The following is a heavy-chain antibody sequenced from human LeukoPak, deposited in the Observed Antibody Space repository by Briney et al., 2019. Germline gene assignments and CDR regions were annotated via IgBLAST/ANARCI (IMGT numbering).Heavy chain of an antibody. CDR3: ARGAPYYDILTGYYTPYYYYYMDV. CDR2: INPNSGGT. CDR1: GYTLTGYY. Sequence: ASVKVSCKASGYTLTGYYMHWVRQAPGQGLEWMGWINPNSGGTNYAQKFQGSVTMTRDTSISTAYMELSRLRSDYTAVYYCARGAPYYDILTGYYTPYYYYYMDVWGKGTTVTVSS. J-gene: IGHJ6*03. D-gene: IGHD3-9*01. V-gene: IGHV1-2*02.